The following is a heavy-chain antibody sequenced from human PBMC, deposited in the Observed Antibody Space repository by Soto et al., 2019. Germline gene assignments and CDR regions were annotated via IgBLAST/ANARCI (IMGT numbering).Heavy chain of an antibody. CDR1: GFTFSSYA. D-gene: IGHD3-10*01. Sequence: QVQLVESGGGVVQPGRSLRLSCAASGFTFSSYAMHWVRQAPGKGLEWVAVISYDGSNKYYADSVKGRFTISRDNSKNTLYLQMNSLRAEDTAVYYCARDPGVLLWFGEWYYFDYWGQGTLVTVSS. V-gene: IGHV3-30-3*01. J-gene: IGHJ4*02. CDR2: ISYDGSNK. CDR3: ARDPGVLLWFGEWYYFDY.